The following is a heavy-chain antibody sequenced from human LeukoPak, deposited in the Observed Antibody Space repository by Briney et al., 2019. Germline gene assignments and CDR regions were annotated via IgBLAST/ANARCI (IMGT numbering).Heavy chain of an antibody. CDR2: IYSGGST. J-gene: IGHJ4*02. CDR1: GFTVSSNY. CDR3: ARDKSYGSSGYVPPSFDY. Sequence: GGSLRLSCAASGFTVSSNYMSWVRQAPGKGLEWGSVIYSGGSTYYADSVKGRFTISRDNSKNTLYLQMNSLRAEDTAVYYCARDKSYGSSGYVPPSFDYWGQGTLVTVSS. V-gene: IGHV3-53*01. D-gene: IGHD3-22*01.